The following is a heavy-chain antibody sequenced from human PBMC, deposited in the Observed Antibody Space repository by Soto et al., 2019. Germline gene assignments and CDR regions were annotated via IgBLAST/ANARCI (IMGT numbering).Heavy chain of an antibody. CDR2: FDPEDGET. CDR3: ATSRALRPTKQWPVRSRRPTEYFQH. D-gene: IGHD6-19*01. Sequence: ASVKVSCKVSGYTLTELSMHWVRQAPGKGLEWMGGFDPEDGETIYAQKFQGRVTMTEDTSTDTAYMELSSLRSEDTAVYYCATSRALRPTKQWPVRSRRPTEYFQHWGQGTLVTVSS. CDR1: GYTLTELS. V-gene: IGHV1-24*01. J-gene: IGHJ1*01.